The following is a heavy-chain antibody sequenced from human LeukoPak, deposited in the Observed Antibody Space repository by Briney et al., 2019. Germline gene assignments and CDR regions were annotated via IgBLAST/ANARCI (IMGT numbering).Heavy chain of an antibody. J-gene: IGHJ4*02. CDR2: VNHSGYT. D-gene: IGHD4-17*01. V-gene: IGHV4-34*01. CDR3: ARMTTGHDF. Sequence: GSLRLSFAASRLIHSSYWMREIGQPPGKGLEWIGGVNHSGYTNDNPSLKSRVTISVDTAKNQFSLRLTSVTAADTGVYCCARMTTGHDFWGQGTLVTVSS. CDR1: RLIHSSYW.